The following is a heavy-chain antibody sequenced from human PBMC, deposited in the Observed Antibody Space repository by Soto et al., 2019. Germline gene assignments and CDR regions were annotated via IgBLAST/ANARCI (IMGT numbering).Heavy chain of an antibody. CDR1: GGSISSYY. D-gene: IGHD3-16*02. CDR2: IYYSGSA. V-gene: IGHV4-59*01. CDR3: ARAPPSVYDYVWGSYRYTPFWFDP. Sequence: SETLSLTCTVSGGSISSYYWSWIRQPPGKGLEWIGYIYYSGSANYNPSLKSRVTISVDTSKNQFSLKLSSVTAADTAVYYCARAPPSVYDYVWGSYRYTPFWFDPWGQGTLVTVSS. J-gene: IGHJ5*02.